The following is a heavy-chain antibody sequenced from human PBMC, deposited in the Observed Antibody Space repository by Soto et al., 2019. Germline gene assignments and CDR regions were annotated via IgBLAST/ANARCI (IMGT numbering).Heavy chain of an antibody. Sequence: PGGSLRLSCASSVCSFSTYDMRCVRQSPGKWLEWVSSISSSSAYIYYADSMKGRFTISRDNAKQSLYLQMNSLRAEDTAVYYCARAGYYGSLSYHYYF. CDR1: VCSFSTYD. CDR2: ISSSSAYI. V-gene: IGHV3-21*04. CDR3: ARAGYYGSLSYHYYF. J-gene: IGHJ4*01. D-gene: IGHD2-2*03.